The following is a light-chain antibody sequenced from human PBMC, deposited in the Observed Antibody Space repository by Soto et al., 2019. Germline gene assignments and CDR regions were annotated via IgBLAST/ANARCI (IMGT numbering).Light chain of an antibody. Sequence: DIQLTQSPHTLSASVGDRVTITCRASQSIRYYLAWYQQMPGKAPTLLIYGASSLQSGVPSRFSGSGSGTEFTLTISSLQPDDFATYFCQHHNSYSQTFGQGTKV. CDR2: GAS. CDR3: QHHNSYSQT. J-gene: IGKJ1*01. V-gene: IGKV1-5*01. CDR1: QSIRYY.